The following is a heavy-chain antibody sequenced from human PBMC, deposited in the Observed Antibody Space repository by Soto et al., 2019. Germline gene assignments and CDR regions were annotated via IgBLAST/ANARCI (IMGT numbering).Heavy chain of an antibody. Sequence: SXKVSCKASGGTXSSYAISWVRQAPGQGLEWMGGIIPIFGTANYAQKFQGRVTITADKSTSTAYMELSSLRSEDTAVYYCARDIVVVTGHDAFDIWGQGTMVTVSS. CDR2: IIPIFGTA. CDR1: GGTXSSYA. J-gene: IGHJ3*02. D-gene: IGHD2-21*02. V-gene: IGHV1-69*06. CDR3: ARDIVVVTGHDAFDI.